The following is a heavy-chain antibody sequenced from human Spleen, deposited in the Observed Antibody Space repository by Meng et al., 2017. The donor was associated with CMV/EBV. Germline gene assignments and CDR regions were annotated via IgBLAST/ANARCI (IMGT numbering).Heavy chain of an antibody. CDR1: GFTFNNYA. CDR2: LSGRTSNP. D-gene: IGHD1-1*01. Sequence: GGSLRLSCAASGFTFNNYAMSWVRQVPGKGLEWVSSLSGRTSNPYYADSVRGRFSISRDNSKNTLYLRMNSLRVEDTAVYYCAKEGRAWTPFDWGQGTLVTVSS. V-gene: IGHV3-23*01. J-gene: IGHJ4*02. CDR3: AKEGRAWTPFD.